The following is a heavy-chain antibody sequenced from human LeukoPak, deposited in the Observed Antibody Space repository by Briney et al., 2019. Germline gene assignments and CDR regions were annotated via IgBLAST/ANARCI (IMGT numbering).Heavy chain of an antibody. CDR3: AIARARDGYNHYFDY. CDR1: GFTFDDYA. J-gene: IGHJ4*02. D-gene: IGHD5-24*01. Sequence: LRLSCAASGFTFDDYAMHWARHAPRQGLEWVSAISWNSGSIGYADSVKGRFTISRDNAKNSLYLQMNSLRAEDTALYYCAIARARDGYNHYFDYWGQGTLVTVSS. CDR2: ISWNSGSI. V-gene: IGHV3-9*01.